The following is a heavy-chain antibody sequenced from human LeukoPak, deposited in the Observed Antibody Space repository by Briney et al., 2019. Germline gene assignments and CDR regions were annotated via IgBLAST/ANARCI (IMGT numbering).Heavy chain of an antibody. Sequence: ASVKVSCKASGYTFTGYYMHWVRQAPGKGLEWMGGFDPEDGETIYAQKFQGRVTMTEDTSTDTAYMELSSLRSEDTAVYYCATVLITFGGVIGHDAFDIWGQGTMVTVSS. V-gene: IGHV1-24*01. CDR3: ATVLITFGGVIGHDAFDI. J-gene: IGHJ3*02. D-gene: IGHD3-16*02. CDR1: GYTFTGYY. CDR2: FDPEDGET.